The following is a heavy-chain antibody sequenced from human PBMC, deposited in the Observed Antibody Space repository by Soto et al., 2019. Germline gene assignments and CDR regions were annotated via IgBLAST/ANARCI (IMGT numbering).Heavy chain of an antibody. CDR2: IHYSGST. CDR1: GASIGSDNYY. D-gene: IGHD3-22*01. CDR3: ASYSDRTGYFAGGVDP. J-gene: IGHJ5*02. Sequence: QVQLQESGPGLVKPSQTLSLTCTVSGASIGSDNYYWSWIRQPPGKGLEWIGCIHYSGSTYYNPSLKSRVTISVDTSKNQFSLTLSSVTAADTAVYYCASYSDRTGYFAGGVDPWGQGTLVTVSS. V-gene: IGHV4-30-4*01.